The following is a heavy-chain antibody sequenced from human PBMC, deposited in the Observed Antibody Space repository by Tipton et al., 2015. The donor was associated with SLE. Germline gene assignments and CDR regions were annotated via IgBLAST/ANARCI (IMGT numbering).Heavy chain of an antibody. CDR2: MNPNSGNT. D-gene: IGHD2-15*01. V-gene: IGHV1-8*01. CDR3: ARVPYRSGGSCYPTDDY. CDR1: GYTFTSYD. Sequence: QSGPEVKKPGASVKVSCKASGYTFTSYDINWVRQATGQGLEWMGWMNPNSGNTGYAQKFQGRVTMTRNTSISTAYMELSSLRSEDTAVYYCARVPYRSGGSCYPTDDYWGQGTLVTVSS. J-gene: IGHJ4*02.